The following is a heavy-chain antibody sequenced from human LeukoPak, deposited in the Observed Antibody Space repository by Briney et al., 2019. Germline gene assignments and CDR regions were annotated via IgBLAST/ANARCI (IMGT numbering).Heavy chain of an antibody. D-gene: IGHD1-1*01. V-gene: IGHV1-8*01. Sequence: ASVKVSCKASGYTFTSYDINWVRQATGQGLEWMGWMNPNSGNTGYAQKFQGRVTMTRNTSMSTAYMELSSLRSEDTAVYYCARGEPYNWNDFDYWGQGTLVTVSS. CDR3: ARGEPYNWNDFDY. CDR2: MNPNSGNT. CDR1: GYTFTSYD. J-gene: IGHJ4*02.